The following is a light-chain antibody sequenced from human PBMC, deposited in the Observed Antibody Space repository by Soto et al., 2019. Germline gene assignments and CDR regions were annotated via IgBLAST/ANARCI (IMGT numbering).Light chain of an antibody. J-gene: IGKJ2*01. Sequence: DIVMTQSPDSLAVSLGERATINCKSSQSVLYSSNNKNYLAWYQQQPGQPPKLLIYWASTRESWVPDRFSGSGSAIDFTLTISSLQAEDVAVYYCQQYYITPYTFGQGTKLEIK. CDR2: WAS. CDR3: QQYYITPYT. V-gene: IGKV4-1*01. CDR1: QSVLYSSNNKNY.